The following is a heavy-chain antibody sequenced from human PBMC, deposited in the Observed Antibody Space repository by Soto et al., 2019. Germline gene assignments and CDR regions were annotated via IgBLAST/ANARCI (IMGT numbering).Heavy chain of an antibody. J-gene: IGHJ6*02. D-gene: IGHD6-19*01. V-gene: IGHV3-53*01. Sequence: GGSLRLSCAASGLTVSSNYMSWVRQAPGKGLEWVSVIYSGGSTYYADSVKGRFTISRDNSKNTLYLQMNSLRAEDTAVYYCARGSGAPAGTSYYYYYYGMDVWGQGTTVTVSS. CDR2: IYSGGST. CDR3: ARGSGAPAGTSYYYYYYGMDV. CDR1: GLTVSSNY.